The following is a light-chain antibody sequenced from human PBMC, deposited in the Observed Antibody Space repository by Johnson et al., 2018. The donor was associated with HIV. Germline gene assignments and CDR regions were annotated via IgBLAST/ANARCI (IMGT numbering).Light chain of an antibody. CDR3: GTWVSSLRSGF. Sequence: QPVLTQPPSVSAAPGQKVTISCSGSSSNIGNNYVSWYQQLPGTAPKLLIYDNNKRPSGTPDRFSGSKSGTSATLGITGLQTGDEADYYCGTWVSSLRSGFVGTGTKVTVL. CDR1: SSNIGNNY. CDR2: DNN. J-gene: IGLJ1*01. V-gene: IGLV1-51*01.